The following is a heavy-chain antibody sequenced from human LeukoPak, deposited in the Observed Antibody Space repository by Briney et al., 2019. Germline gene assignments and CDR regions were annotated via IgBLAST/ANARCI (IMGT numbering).Heavy chain of an antibody. D-gene: IGHD3-10*01. CDR1: GFTFISYD. CDR3: ARRRYGLWSYSDAFDI. CDR2: IDTAGGT. V-gene: IGHV3-13*04. Sequence: GGSLRLSCAASGFTFISYDMHWVRHPTGKGLEWVSGIDTAGGTYYSGSGKGRFTISRRNAKNYLSLQMNILRVGDTAVYYCARRRYGLWSYSDAFDIWGQGTMVTVSS. J-gene: IGHJ3*02.